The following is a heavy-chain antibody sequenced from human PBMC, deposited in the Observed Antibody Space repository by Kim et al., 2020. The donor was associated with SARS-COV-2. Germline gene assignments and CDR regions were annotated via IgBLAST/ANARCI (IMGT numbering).Heavy chain of an antibody. J-gene: IGHJ4*02. CDR2: ISYDGINK. CDR3: ARDLSSSWYGDLDS. V-gene: IGHV3-30-3*01. D-gene: IGHD6-13*01. CDR1: GFTFNSYA. Sequence: GGSLRLSCAASGFTFNSYAMHWVRQAPGKGLEWVAVISYDGINKYYADSVKGRFTISRDNSKNTLYLQMNSLRAEDTAVYYCARDLSSSWYGDLDSWGQGTVVTVSS.